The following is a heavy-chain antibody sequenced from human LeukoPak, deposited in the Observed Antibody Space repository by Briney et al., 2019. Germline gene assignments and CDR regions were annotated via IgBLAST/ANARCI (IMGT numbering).Heavy chain of an antibody. J-gene: IGHJ3*02. V-gene: IGHV4-59*01. CDR3: ARGLGYCSSTSCYGFLYAFDI. D-gene: IGHD2-2*01. Sequence: PSKTLSLTCTVSGCSISSYYWSWIRQPPGKGLEWIGYIYYSGSTNYNPSLKSRVTISVDTSKNQISLKLSSVTAADTAVYYCARGLGYCSSTSCYGFLYAFDIWGQGTMVTVSS. CDR2: IYYSGST. CDR1: GCSISSYY.